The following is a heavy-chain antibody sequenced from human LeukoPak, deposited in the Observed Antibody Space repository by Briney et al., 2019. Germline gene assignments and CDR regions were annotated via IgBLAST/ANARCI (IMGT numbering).Heavy chain of an antibody. CDR1: GYTFTSYY. V-gene: IGHV1-46*01. J-gene: IGHJ4*02. CDR2: INPSGGST. D-gene: IGHD2-15*01. CDR3: ARDGYCSDGSCSPDDY. Sequence: GASVKVSCKASGYTFTSYYMHWVRQAPGQGLEWMGIINPSGGSTSYAQKFQGRVTMTRDTSTSTVYMELSSLRSEDTAVYYCARDGYCSDGSCSPDDYWGQGTLVTVSS.